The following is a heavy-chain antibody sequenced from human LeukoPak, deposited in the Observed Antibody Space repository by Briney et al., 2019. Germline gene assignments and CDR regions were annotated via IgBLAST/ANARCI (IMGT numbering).Heavy chain of an antibody. CDR1: GGSISVYC. V-gene: IGHV4-59*08. Sequence: SETLSLTCTVSGGSISVYCWSWIRQPPGKGLEWIGYIYYSGSTNYNPSLKSRVTISVDTSKNQFSLKLSSVTAADTAVYYCARHSKYYYDSSGSYVGYFQHWGQGTLVTVSS. J-gene: IGHJ1*01. CDR3: ARHSKYYYDSSGSYVGYFQH. CDR2: IYYSGST. D-gene: IGHD3-22*01.